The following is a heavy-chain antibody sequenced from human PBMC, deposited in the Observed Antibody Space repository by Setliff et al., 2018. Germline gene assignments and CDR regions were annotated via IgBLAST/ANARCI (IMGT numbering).Heavy chain of an antibody. Sequence: SETLSLTCAVYDGSFSDYYWSWIRQPPGKGLEWIGEINHYGSTKYKSSLKSRVTISVDTSKNQFSLKLNSVTAADTAVYYCARGWNFGPYGSGIHDGFDMWGQGTMVTVSS. D-gene: IGHD3-10*01. CDR3: ARGWNFGPYGSGIHDGFDM. J-gene: IGHJ3*02. CDR2: INHYGST. CDR1: DGSFSDYY. V-gene: IGHV4-34*01.